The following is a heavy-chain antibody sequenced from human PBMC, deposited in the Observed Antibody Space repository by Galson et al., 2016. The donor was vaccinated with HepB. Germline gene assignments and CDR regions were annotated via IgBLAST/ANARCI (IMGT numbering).Heavy chain of an antibody. CDR2: ISPYNGNT. CDR1: GYTFTSYT. Sequence: SVKVSCKASGYTFTSYTLSWVRQAPGQGLEYMGWISPYNGNTNYAQKFQDRVTMTTDTPTSTVYMELRSLTSDDTAVYYCARVVRDVGFHWGQGTLVTVSS. CDR3: ARVVRDVGFH. V-gene: IGHV1-18*01. J-gene: IGHJ4*02. D-gene: IGHD6-6*01.